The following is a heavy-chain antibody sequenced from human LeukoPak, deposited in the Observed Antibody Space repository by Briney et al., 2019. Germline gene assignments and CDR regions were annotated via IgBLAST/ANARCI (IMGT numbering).Heavy chain of an antibody. D-gene: IGHD3-9*01. V-gene: IGHV4-31*03. J-gene: IGHJ4*02. Sequence: PSQTLSLTCTVSGDSITSGGYYWSWIRQHPGRGLEWIGYIYYSGSTYYSPSLKSRATISVDTSKNQFSLKLSSVTAADTAVYYCARGGDYDILIGFNYWGQGTLVTVSS. CDR2: IYYSGST. CDR3: ARGGDYDILIGFNY. CDR1: GDSITSGGYY.